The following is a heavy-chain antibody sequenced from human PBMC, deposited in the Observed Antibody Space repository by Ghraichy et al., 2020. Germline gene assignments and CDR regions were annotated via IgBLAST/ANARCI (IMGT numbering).Heavy chain of an antibody. Sequence: SETLSLTCTVSGGSVSSSYHYWAWVRQPPGKGLEWLGSIYFRGSTYYNPSLKRRVTISADTSKNQFSLTLTSVTAADTAVFYFARLGRFFDSVVSYYFEDWGQGTLFTVSS. V-gene: IGHV4-39*07. CDR1: GGSVSSSYHY. D-gene: IGHD3-9*01. J-gene: IGHJ4*02. CDR3: ARLGRFFDSVVSYYFED. CDR2: IYFRGST.